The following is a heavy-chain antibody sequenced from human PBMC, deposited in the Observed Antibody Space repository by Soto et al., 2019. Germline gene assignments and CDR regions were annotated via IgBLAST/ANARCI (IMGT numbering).Heavy chain of an antibody. CDR1: GYIFSSYG. Sequence: QVLLVQSGPEVKKPGASVKVSCKGSGYIFSSYGITWLRQAPGQGLEWMGWISPYNGDIKYAQKVQGRVTMTTDTFPSTAYMEVRSLRSDDTAVYFCARDRITIFDRDDMDVWGQGTTVIVSS. CDR3: ARDRITIFDRDDMDV. CDR2: ISPYNGDI. J-gene: IGHJ6*02. D-gene: IGHD3-3*01. V-gene: IGHV1-18*01.